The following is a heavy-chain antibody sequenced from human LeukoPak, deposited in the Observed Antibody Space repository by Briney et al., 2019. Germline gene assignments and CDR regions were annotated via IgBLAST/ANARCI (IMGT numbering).Heavy chain of an antibody. CDR2: INHSGST. J-gene: IGHJ4*02. CDR3: ARAPKGLVGATEAGFDY. Sequence: KSSETLSLTCTVSGGSISSGSYYWSWIRQPPGKGLEWIGEINHSGSTNYNPSLKSRVTISVDTSKNQFSLKLSSVTAADTAVYYCARAPKGLVGATEAGFDYWGQGTLVTVSS. D-gene: IGHD1-26*01. V-gene: IGHV4-39*07. CDR1: GGSISSGSYY.